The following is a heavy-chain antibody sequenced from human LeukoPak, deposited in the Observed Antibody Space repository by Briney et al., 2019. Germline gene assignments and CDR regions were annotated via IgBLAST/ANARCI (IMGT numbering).Heavy chain of an antibody. CDR2: ISAYNGNT. CDR3: ARDRGSSSSLNYYGMDV. CDR1: GYTFTSYG. J-gene: IGHJ6*02. Sequence: ASVKVSCKASGYTFTSYGISWVRQAPGQGLEWMGWISAYNGNTNYAQKLQGRVTMTTDTSTSTAYMELRSLRSDDTAVYYCARDRGSSSSLNYYGMDVCGQGTTVTVSS. V-gene: IGHV1-18*01. D-gene: IGHD6-6*01.